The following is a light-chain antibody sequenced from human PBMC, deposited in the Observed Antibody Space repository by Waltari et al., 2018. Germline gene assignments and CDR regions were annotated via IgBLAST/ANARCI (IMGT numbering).Light chain of an antibody. J-gene: IGLJ3*02. CDR2: RKN. Sequence: QSVLTQPPSASGTPGQRVTISCSGSSSNIGSNYVYWYQQLPGTAPKLLIYRKNQRPSGVPDRFSGSKSGTSASLAISGLRSEDEADYYCAAWDDSLSGVFGGGTKLTVL. CDR3: AAWDDSLSGV. V-gene: IGLV1-47*01. CDR1: SSNIGSNY.